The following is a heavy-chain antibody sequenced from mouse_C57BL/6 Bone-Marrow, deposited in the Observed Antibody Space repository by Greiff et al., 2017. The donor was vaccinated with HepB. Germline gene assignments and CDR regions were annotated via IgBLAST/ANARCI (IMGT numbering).Heavy chain of an antibody. CDR1: GFTFSSYA. CDR2: ISDGGSYT. V-gene: IGHV5-4*03. Sequence: EVKLMESGGGLVKPGGSLKLSCAASGFTFSSYAMSWVRQTPEKRLEWVATISDGGSYTYYPDNVKGRFTISRDNAKNNLYLQMSHLKSEDTAMYYCARVDVYWGQGTTLTVSS. J-gene: IGHJ2*01. CDR3: ARVDVY.